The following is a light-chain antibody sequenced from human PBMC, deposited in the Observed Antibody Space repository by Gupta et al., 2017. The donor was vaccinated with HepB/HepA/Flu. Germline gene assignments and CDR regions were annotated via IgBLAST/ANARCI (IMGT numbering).Light chain of an antibody. J-gene: IGKJ1*01. Sequence: DIVMTQSPDSLAVSRGERATINCKSSQSVLYSSNNKNQLSRYQQKPVLPPKLLIYWASTRESRVPDRFTASGSGTDFTLTIISLQAEHVTVYYCQREYGFRRTFGPGTKLKIK. CDR2: WAS. CDR3: QREYGFRRT. CDR1: QSVLYSSNNKNQ. V-gene: IGKV4-1*01.